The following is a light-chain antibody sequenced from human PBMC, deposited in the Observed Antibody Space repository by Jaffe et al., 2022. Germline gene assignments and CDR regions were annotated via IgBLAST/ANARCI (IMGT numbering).Light chain of an antibody. Sequence: QSALTQPPSASGSPGQSVTISCAGTSSDVGGYRYVSWYQQHPGKAPKLIISEVSKRPSGVSDRFSGSKSGNTASLTVSGLQAEDEADYYCSSYAGSSKVVFGGGTKVTVL. J-gene: IGLJ2*01. CDR2: EVS. CDR3: SSYAGSSKVV. V-gene: IGLV2-8*01. CDR1: SSDVGGYRY.